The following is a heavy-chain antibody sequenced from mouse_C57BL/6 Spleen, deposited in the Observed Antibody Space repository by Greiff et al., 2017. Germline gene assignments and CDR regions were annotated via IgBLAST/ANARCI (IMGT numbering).Heavy chain of an antibody. CDR3: ARRDYGSRKGDY. Sequence: EVQLQQSGPELVKPGASVKISCKASGYTFSDYYMNWVKQSHGKSLEWIGDINPNNGGTSYNQKFKGKATLTVDKSSSTAYMELRSLTSEDSAVYYCARRDYGSRKGDYWGQGTTLTVSS. CDR2: INPNNGGT. J-gene: IGHJ2*01. D-gene: IGHD1-1*01. CDR1: GYTFSDYY. V-gene: IGHV1-26*01.